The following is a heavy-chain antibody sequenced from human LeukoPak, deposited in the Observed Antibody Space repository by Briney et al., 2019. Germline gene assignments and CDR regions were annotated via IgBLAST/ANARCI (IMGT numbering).Heavy chain of an antibody. CDR2: TTYDEGDK. V-gene: IGHV3-30*02. D-gene: IGHD5-12*01. CDR3: AKWRTAHSGYDSEDAFDI. J-gene: IGHJ3*02. Sequence: GGSLRLSCAASGFTFSNYAMYWVRQAPGKGLEWVAFTTYDEGDKYYADSVKGRFTISRDNSKNTLFLQMNSLRAEDTAVYYCAKWRTAHSGYDSEDAFDIWGQGTLVTVSS. CDR1: GFTFSNYA.